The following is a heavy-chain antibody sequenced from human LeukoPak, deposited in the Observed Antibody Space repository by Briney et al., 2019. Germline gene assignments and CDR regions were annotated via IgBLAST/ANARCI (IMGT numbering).Heavy chain of an antibody. Sequence: PSETLSLTCTVSGGSISSSSYYWGWVRQPPGKGLEWIGSIYYSGNSYYNPSLKSRVTISVDTSKNQFSLKLSSVTAADTAVYYCARGDYGGTLFSYWGQGTLVTVSS. J-gene: IGHJ4*02. CDR3: ARGDYGGTLFSY. CDR1: GGSISSSSYY. V-gene: IGHV4-39*01. CDR2: IYYSGNS. D-gene: IGHD4-23*01.